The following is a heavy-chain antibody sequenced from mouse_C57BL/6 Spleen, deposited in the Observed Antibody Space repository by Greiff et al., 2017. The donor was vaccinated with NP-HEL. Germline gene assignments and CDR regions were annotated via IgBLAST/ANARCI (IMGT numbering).Heavy chain of an antibody. CDR3: AREDGYDGWYFDV. Sequence: EVMLVESEGGLVQPGSSMKLSCTASGFTFSDYYMAWVRQVPEKGLEWVANITYDGSSTYYLDSLKSRFILSRDNAKNILYLQMSSLKSEDTATYYCAREDGYDGWYFDVWGTGTTVTVSS. J-gene: IGHJ1*03. CDR1: GFTFSDYY. CDR2: ITYDGSST. V-gene: IGHV5-16*01. D-gene: IGHD2-2*01.